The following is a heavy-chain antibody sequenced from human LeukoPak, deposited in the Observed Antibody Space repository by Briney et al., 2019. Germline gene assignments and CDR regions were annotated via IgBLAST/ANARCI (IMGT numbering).Heavy chain of an antibody. D-gene: IGHD4-17*01. CDR1: GYTFTSYD. CDR2: IIPILGIA. V-gene: IGHV1-69*04. Sequence: SVKVSCKASGYTFTSYDINWVRQATGQGLEWMGRIIPILGIANYAQKFQGRVTITADKSTSTAYMELSSLRSEDTAVYYCARGPDYGDYSYWGQGTLVTVSS. CDR3: ARGPDYGDYSY. J-gene: IGHJ4*02.